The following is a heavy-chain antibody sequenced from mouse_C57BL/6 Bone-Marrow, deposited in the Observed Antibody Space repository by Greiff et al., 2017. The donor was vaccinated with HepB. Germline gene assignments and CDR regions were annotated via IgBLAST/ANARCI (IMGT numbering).Heavy chain of an antibody. CDR1: GYTFTSYW. Sequence: QVRLQQRGAGLVKPGASVKLSCKASGYTFTSYWMQWVKQRPGQGLEWIGEIDPSDSYTNYNQKFKGKATLTVDTSSSTAYMQLSSLTSEDSAVYYCAKPTLLYYFDYWGQGTTLTVSS. CDR2: IDPSDSYT. V-gene: IGHV1-50*01. J-gene: IGHJ2*01. D-gene: IGHD2-1*01. CDR3: AKPTLLYYFDY.